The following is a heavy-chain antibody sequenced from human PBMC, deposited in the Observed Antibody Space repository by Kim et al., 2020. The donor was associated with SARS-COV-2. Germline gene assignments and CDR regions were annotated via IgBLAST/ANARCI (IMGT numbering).Heavy chain of an antibody. D-gene: IGHD3-16*02. CDR1: GYTFTDYY. CDR3: IRDYIWRTYRYIDY. J-gene: IGHJ4*02. CDR2: INTNTGFT. Sequence: ASVKVSCETSGYTFTDYYIYWVRQAPGQGLEWMGWINTNTGFTDYAQKFQGRVAMTRDTSIRTAYMELGRLQSDDTAVYYCIRDYIWRTYRYIDYWGQGTRVTVSS. V-gene: IGHV1-2*02.